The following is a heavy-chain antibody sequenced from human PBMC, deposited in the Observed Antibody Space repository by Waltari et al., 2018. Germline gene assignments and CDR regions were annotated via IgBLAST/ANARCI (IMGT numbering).Heavy chain of an antibody. V-gene: IGHV1-3*01. CDR1: GYPFASYA. CDR3: ARDAPYSSGWYYFDY. CDR2: INAGNGNT. D-gene: IGHD6-19*01. Sequence: QVQLVQSGAEVKKPGASVKVSCKASGYPFASYATHWARTAPGQRLEGIGWINAGNGNTKYSQKFQGRVTITRDTSASTAYMELSSLRSEDTAVYYCARDAPYSSGWYYFDYWGQGTLVTVSS. J-gene: IGHJ4*02.